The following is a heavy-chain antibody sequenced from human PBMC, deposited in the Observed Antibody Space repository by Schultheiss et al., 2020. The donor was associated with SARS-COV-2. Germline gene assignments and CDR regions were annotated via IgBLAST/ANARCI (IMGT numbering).Heavy chain of an antibody. D-gene: IGHD2-21*02. Sequence: GGSLRLSCAASGFIFRDYGMHWVRQGPDKGLEWLTLLSYDGTDQYYADSVKGRFTISRDNSKNTLFLQMNSLRPEDTAVYYCAKVDLAYCGGDCYEYGMNVWGQGTTVTVSS. J-gene: IGHJ6*02. CDR2: LSYDGTDQ. CDR1: GFIFRDYG. V-gene: IGHV3-30*18. CDR3: AKVDLAYCGGDCYEYGMNV.